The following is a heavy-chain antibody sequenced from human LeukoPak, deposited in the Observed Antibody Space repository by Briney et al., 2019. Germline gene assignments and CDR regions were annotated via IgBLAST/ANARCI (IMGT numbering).Heavy chain of an antibody. Sequence: GASVKVSCKTSGYIFTGYYIHWVRQAPGQGLEWMGWINGNTGSTNYAQKFQDRVAMTRDTSISTAYMDLNRLRSDDTAVYFCARVGPDCGGDCYSNWGQGTLVTVSS. CDR2: INGNTGST. V-gene: IGHV1-2*02. CDR1: GYIFTGYY. D-gene: IGHD2-21*02. CDR3: ARVGPDCGGDCYSN. J-gene: IGHJ4*02.